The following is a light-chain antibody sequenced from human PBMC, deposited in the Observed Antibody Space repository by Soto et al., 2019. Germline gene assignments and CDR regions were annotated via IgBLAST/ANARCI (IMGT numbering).Light chain of an antibody. J-gene: IGKJ1*01. V-gene: IGKV3-20*01. CDR3: QQYGSSGT. Sequence: ECPGNTSLAQSKSDTLACRASQSFISSYLAWFQQKPGQAPRLLIYGASNRATGIPDRFSGSGSGTDFTLTISRLEPEDFAVYYCQQYGSSGTFAQASKV. CDR1: QSFISSY. CDR2: GAS.